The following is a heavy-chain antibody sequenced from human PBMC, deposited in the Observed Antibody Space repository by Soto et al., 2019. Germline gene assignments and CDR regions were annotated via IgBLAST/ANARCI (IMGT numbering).Heavy chain of an antibody. CDR1: GDSIRYYF. Sequence: PSETLSLTCTVSGDSIRYYFWTWIRQPPGKGLEWIGYIYYSGRTNYNPSLKSRVSISVDTSKNHFSLQLRSVTAADTAVYYCARVGGDDFGDSGGFDYWGQGTLVTVSS. J-gene: IGHJ4*02. CDR2: IYYSGRT. D-gene: IGHD4-17*01. CDR3: ARVGGDDFGDSGGFDY. V-gene: IGHV4-59*01.